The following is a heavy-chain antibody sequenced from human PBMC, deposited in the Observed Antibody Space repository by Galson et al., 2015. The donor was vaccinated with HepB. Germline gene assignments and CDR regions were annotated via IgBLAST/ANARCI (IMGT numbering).Heavy chain of an antibody. CDR1: GYSIGSGYF. Sequence: SETLSLTCNVSGYSIGSGYFWGWIRQPPGKGLEWIASIFHSGTTYQNPSLMSRFTISVDTSKNQISLKLYSVTAADTAVYYCARGDVPVAGTRHWFDPWGQGTLVTVSS. D-gene: IGHD6-19*01. J-gene: IGHJ5*02. V-gene: IGHV4-38-2*02. CDR2: IFHSGTT. CDR3: ARGDVPVAGTRHWFDP.